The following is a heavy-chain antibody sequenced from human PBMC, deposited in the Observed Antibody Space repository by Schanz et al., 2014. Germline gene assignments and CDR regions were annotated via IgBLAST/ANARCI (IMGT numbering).Heavy chain of an antibody. J-gene: IGHJ4*02. D-gene: IGHD6-13*01. V-gene: IGHV1-46*03. CDR1: GYTFISYG. CDR2: INLSGGST. Sequence: QVQLVQSGAEVRKPGASVKVSCKASGYTFISYGIKWVRQAPGQGLEWMGIINLSGGSTNNAQKFQGRLTMTRDTSTSTVYMELSSLRPEDTAVYYCARDGVDAAAGGNYWGQGTLVTVSS. CDR3: ARDGVDAAAGGNY.